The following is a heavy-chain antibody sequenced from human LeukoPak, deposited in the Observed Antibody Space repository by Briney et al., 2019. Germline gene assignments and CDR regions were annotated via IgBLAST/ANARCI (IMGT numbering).Heavy chain of an antibody. J-gene: IGHJ6*03. D-gene: IGHD4-17*01. CDR2: MNPNSGNT. CDR1: GYTFTSYY. CDR3: AREAQTTVTTKAYYYYYYMDV. V-gene: IGHV1-8*02. Sequence: ASVKVSCKASGYTFTSYYMHWVRQATGQGLEWMGWMNPNSGNTGYAQKFQGRVTMTRNTSISTAYMELSSLRSEDTAVYYCAREAQTTVTTKAYYYYYYMDVWGKGTTVTVSS.